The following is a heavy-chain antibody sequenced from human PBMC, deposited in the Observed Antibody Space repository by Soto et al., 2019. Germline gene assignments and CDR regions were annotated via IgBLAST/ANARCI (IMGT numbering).Heavy chain of an antibody. V-gene: IGHV4-34*01. J-gene: IGHJ2*01. CDR1: GGSFSGYF. CDR3: ARMICGAVAWYFDL. D-gene: IGHD6-19*01. CDR2: INHSGNT. Sequence: QVQLQQWGAGLLKPSETLSLTCGVYGGSFSGYFWSWIRQPLGKGLEWIGEINHSGNTNYNPSLKSRVTISIDTSKNQFSRKLSSVTAADTAVYYCARMICGAVAWYFDLWGRGTLVTVSS.